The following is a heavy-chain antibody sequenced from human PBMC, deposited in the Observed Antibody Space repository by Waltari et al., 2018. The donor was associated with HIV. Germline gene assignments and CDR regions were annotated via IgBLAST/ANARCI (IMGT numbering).Heavy chain of an antibody. V-gene: IGHV4-39*01. D-gene: IGHD3-22*01. J-gene: IGHJ4*02. CDR2: INYTGYT. CDR1: PESIAGSSYC. CDR3: ARHKDYYTDTTALFQV. Sequence: LQLQESGPGLVKPSETLSLTCSVSPESIAGSSYCWGWVRQSTGKVLEWIASINYTGYTYHNPSIRSRVTISVDTAKNQFAVSLSSVTAVDTAIYYCARHKDYYTDTTALFQVWGRGLLVTVSS.